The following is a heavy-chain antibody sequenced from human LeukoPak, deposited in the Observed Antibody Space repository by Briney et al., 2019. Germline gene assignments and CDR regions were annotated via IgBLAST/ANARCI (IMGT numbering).Heavy chain of an antibody. CDR2: ITGSGSRT. CDR1: GFTFSSYA. D-gene: IGHD2-15*01. J-gene: IGHJ4*02. Sequence: PGGSLRLSCAASGFTFSSYAMSWVRQAPGKGLDWVSAITGSGSRTYYADSVKGRFTISRDNSKNTLYLQMNSLRAEDTAVYYCAKDPRDVVVAPSFDYWGQGTLVTVSS. V-gene: IGHV3-23*01. CDR3: AKDPRDVVVAPSFDY.